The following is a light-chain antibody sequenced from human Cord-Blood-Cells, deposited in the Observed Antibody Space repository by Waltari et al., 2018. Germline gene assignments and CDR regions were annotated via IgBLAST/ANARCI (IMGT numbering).Light chain of an antibody. CDR2: DVS. V-gene: IGLV2-14*01. CDR3: SSYTSSSTWV. J-gene: IGLJ3*02. CDR1: ISDVVGYHS. Sequence: QSALTQPAPVSGSPGQSITIPCTGPISDVVGYHSVSWYQQHPGKAPTLMIYDVSKRPSGVSNRFSGSKSGNTASLTISGLQAEDEADYYCSSYTSSSTWVFGGGTKLTVL.